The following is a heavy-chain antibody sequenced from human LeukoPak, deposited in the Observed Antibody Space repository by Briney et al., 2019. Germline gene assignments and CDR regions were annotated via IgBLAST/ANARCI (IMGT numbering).Heavy chain of an antibody. CDR2: IYYSGST. V-gene: IGHV4-59*08. D-gene: IGHD2-8*02. CDR3: AGLLLSTGPISF. J-gene: IGHJ4*02. CDR1: GGSISSHY. Sequence: SETLSLTCTVSGGSISSHYWSWIRQPPGKGLEWIGYIYYSGSTNYNPSLKSRVTISVDTSKNQFSLKLSSVTAADTAVYYCAGLLLSTGPISFWGQGTLVTVSS.